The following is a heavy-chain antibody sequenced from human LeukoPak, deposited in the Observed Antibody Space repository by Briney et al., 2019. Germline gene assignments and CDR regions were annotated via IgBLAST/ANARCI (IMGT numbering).Heavy chain of an antibody. V-gene: IGHV4-34*01. CDR1: GGTFSGYY. J-gene: IGHJ4*02. CDR3: ARGLGY. Sequence: SETLSLTCAVYGGTFSGYYWSWIRQPPGKGLEWIGEINHSGSTNYNPSLKSRVTISVDTSKNQFSLKLSSVTAADTAVYYCARGLGYWGQGTLVTVSS. CDR2: INHSGST.